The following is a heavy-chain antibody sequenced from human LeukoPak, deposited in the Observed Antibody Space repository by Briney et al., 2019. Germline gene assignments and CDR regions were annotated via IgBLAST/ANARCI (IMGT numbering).Heavy chain of an antibody. CDR3: AKDRHKGSTSCYAGCWFDP. CDR1: GFTFSSYA. Sequence: PGRSLRLSCAASGFTFSSYAMHWVRQAPGKGLEWVAVISYDGSNKYYADSVKGRFTISRDNSKNTLYLQMNSLRAEDTAVYYCAKDRHKGSTSCYAGCWFDPWGQGTLVTVSS. CDR2: ISYDGSNK. D-gene: IGHD2-2*01. V-gene: IGHV3-30*04. J-gene: IGHJ5*02.